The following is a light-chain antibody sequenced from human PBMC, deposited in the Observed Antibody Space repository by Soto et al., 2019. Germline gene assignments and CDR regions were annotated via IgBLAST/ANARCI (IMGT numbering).Light chain of an antibody. CDR3: SSYTSSSTVV. V-gene: IGLV2-14*01. CDR1: SSDVGGYNY. J-gene: IGLJ2*01. Sequence: QSVLTQPASVSGSPGQSITISCTGTSSDVGGYNYVSWYQLHPGKAPKLMIHDVSNRPSGVSSRFSGSKSGNTASLTISGLQAEDEADYYCSSYTSSSTVVFGGGTQLTVL. CDR2: DVS.